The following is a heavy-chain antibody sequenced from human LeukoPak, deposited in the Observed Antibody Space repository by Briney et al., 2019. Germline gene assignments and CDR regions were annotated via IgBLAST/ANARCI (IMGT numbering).Heavy chain of an antibody. D-gene: IGHD6-19*01. J-gene: IGHJ3*02. CDR1: NGSISRYY. CDR3: ARKSVAVRDAFDI. V-gene: IGHV4-59*01. Sequence: SETLSRTCTVSNGSISRYYWSWIRQPPGRGLDWIGYIYYTGSTYYNPSLKSRVTISVDTSKNQFSLKLNSVTAADTAVYYCARKSVAVRDAFDIWGQGTMVTVSS. CDR2: IYYTGST.